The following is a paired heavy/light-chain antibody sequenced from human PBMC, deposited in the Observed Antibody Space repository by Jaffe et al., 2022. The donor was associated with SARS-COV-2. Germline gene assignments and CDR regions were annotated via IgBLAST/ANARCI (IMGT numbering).Heavy chain of an antibody. CDR1: GDSISSSRYF. V-gene: IGHV4-39*01. CDR3: ARHGSGWYDFDY. CDR2: IYYSGNT. Sequence: QLQLQESGPGLVKSSETLSLTCSVSGDSISSSRYFWGWIRQPPGMGLEWIGSIYYSGNTYYRPSLKSRVTISLDTSKNQFSLNLSSVTAADTAVYYCARHGSGWYDFDYWGQGTLVTVSS. D-gene: IGHD6-19*01. J-gene: IGHJ4*02.
Light chain of an antibody. CDR3: SSYTTNSIRV. CDR1: ISDVGGYSY. V-gene: IGLV2-14*01. CDR2: EVS. J-gene: IGLJ2*01. Sequence: QSALTQPASVSGSPGQSITISCTGTISDVGGYSYVSWYQQHPGKAPKLIIYEVSNRPSGVSNRFSGSKSGNTASLTISGLQAEDEADYHCSSYTTNSIRVFGGGTKLTVL.